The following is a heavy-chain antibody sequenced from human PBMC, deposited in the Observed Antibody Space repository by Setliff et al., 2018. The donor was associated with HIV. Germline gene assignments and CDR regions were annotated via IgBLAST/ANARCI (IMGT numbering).Heavy chain of an antibody. V-gene: IGHV4-4*08. J-gene: IGHJ4*02. CDR2: IYTSGST. CDR3: ASGEYSYGYRFDY. Sequence: SETLSLTCTVSGGSISSHYWSWIRQPPGKGLEWIGHIYTSGSTNYNPSLKSRVTISVDTSKNQFSLKLSSVTAADTAVYYCASGEYSYGYRFDYWGQGTLVTVSS. CDR1: GGSISSHY. D-gene: IGHD5-18*01.